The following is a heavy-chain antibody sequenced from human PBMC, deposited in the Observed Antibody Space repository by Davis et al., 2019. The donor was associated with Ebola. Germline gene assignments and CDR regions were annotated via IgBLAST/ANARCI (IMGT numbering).Heavy chain of an antibody. V-gene: IGHV3-53*05. CDR3: ATTQWLREFDN. D-gene: IGHD6-19*01. CDR2: IYDQST. Sequence: AGSLTLSCTPSGLSVSSHHMSWVRQAPGKGLEWVSVIYDQSTAYADAVRGRFIISRDKSNNTLDLEMSSLRVDDTAVYYCATTQWLREFDNWGQGTLVTVSS. J-gene: IGHJ4*02. CDR1: GLSVSSHH.